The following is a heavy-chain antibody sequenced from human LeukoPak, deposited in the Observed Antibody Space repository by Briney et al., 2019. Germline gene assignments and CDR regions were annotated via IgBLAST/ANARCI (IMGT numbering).Heavy chain of an antibody. CDR1: GFTFSSNV. D-gene: IGHD2-2*01. Sequence: GGSLRLSCVASGFTFSSNVLNWVRQAPGKGLEWVSVSGTYGRTQYADSVKGRFTISRDSSKNTLYLQINSLRVEDTAVYYCARDQRYCSSSSCPWEPFDYWGQGTLVTVSS. J-gene: IGHJ4*02. CDR3: ARDQRYCSSSSCPWEPFDY. CDR2: SGTYGRT. V-gene: IGHV3-23*01.